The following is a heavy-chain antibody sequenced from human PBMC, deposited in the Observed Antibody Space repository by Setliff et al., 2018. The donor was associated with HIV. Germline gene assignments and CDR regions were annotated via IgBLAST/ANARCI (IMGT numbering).Heavy chain of an antibody. CDR1: GFTFSDYY. V-gene: IGHV3-72*01. Sequence: LRLSCAASGFTFSDYYMDWVRRAPGKGLEWVGRTRNKANTYTTKYAASVKGRFTISRDDSKNSLYLQMNSLKTEDTAVYFCARGESFYDSSGNYFDYWGQGTPVTVSS. CDR2: TRNKANTYTT. CDR3: ARGESFYDSSGNYFDY. J-gene: IGHJ4*02. D-gene: IGHD3-22*01.